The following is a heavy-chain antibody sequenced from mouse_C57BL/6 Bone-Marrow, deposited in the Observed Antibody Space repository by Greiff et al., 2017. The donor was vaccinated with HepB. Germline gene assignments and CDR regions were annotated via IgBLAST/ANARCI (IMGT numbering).Heavy chain of an antibody. D-gene: IGHD1-1*01. J-gene: IGHJ1*03. V-gene: IGHV1-9*01. CDR2: ILPGSGST. Sequence: VQLQQSGAELMKPGASVKLSCKATGYTFTGYWIEWVKQRPGHGLEWIGEILPGSGSTNYNEKFKGKATFTADTSSNTAYMQISRLTTEDSAIYYCSRGGYYYGGGWYFDVWGTGTTVTVSS. CDR1: GYTFTGYW. CDR3: SRGGYYYGGGWYFDV.